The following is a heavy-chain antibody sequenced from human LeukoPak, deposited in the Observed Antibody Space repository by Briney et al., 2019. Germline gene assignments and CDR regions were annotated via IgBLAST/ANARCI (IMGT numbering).Heavy chain of an antibody. J-gene: IGHJ3*02. D-gene: IGHD3-16*01. CDR3: ARSNWGLLDI. CDR1: RFTFSNSY. Sequence: GGSLRLSCAVSRFTFSNSYMSWVRQAPGKGLEWLATIKEDGSEKYYVDSVKGRFTISRDNARNSLYLQMNSLRADGTAVFYCARSNWGLLDIWGQGTMVTVTS. CDR2: IKEDGSEK. V-gene: IGHV3-7*01.